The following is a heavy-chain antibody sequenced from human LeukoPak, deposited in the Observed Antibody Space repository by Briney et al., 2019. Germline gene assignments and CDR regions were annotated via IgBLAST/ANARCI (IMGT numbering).Heavy chain of an antibody. CDR1: GGSISSSNW. Sequence: SETLSLTCAASGGSISSSNWWSWVRQPPGKGLEWIGEIYHSGSTNYNPSLKSRVTISVDKSKNQFSLKLSSVTAADTAVYYCARDGGIAAAGSYFDYWGQGTLVTVSS. CDR2: IYHSGST. J-gene: IGHJ4*02. V-gene: IGHV4-4*02. D-gene: IGHD6-13*01. CDR3: ARDGGIAAAGSYFDY.